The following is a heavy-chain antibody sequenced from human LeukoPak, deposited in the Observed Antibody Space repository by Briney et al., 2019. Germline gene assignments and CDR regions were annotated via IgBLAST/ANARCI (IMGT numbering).Heavy chain of an antibody. CDR3: ASGIRLWFGEFSY. V-gene: IGHV3-53*01. CDR1: GFTVSSNY. J-gene: IGHJ4*02. Sequence: PGGSLRLSCAASGFTVSSNYMSWVRQAPGKGLEWVSVIYGGGSTYYADSVKGRFTISRDNSKNTLYLQMNSLRAEDTAVYYCASGIRLWFGEFSYWGQGTLVTVSS. D-gene: IGHD3-10*01. CDR2: IYGGGST.